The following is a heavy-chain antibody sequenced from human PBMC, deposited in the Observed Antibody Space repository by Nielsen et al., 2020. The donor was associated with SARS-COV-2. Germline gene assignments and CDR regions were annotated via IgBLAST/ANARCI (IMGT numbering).Heavy chain of an antibody. Sequence: ASVKVSCKTSGYTFTSFAIHWVRQAPGQSLEWMGWINAGNGNTKYSQKFQGRVTITRDTSASTAYMELSSLRSEDTAVYYCARPTVTTRGNWFDPWGQGTLVTVSS. CDR2: INAGNGNT. D-gene: IGHD4-17*01. J-gene: IGHJ5*02. CDR3: ARPTVTTRGNWFDP. V-gene: IGHV1-3*01. CDR1: GYTFTSFA.